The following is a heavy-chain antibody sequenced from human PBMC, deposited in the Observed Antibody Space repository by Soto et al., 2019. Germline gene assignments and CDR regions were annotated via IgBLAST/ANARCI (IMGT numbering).Heavy chain of an antibody. J-gene: IGHJ5*02. CDR2: MNPGSGDT. CDR1: GYSFTNND. V-gene: IGHV1-8*01. Sequence: QVQLVQSGAEVREPGASVKVSCKASGYSFTNNDVSWVRQATGQGLEWMGWMNPGSGDTGYAQKFQGRVTMTRDISKATAYMELSSLRSDDTAIYYCARMATFGSLNWFDPWGQGTLATVSS. D-gene: IGHD3-16*01. CDR3: ARMATFGSLNWFDP.